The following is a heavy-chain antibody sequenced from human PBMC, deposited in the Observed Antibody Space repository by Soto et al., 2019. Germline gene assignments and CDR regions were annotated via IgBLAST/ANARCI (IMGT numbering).Heavy chain of an antibody. D-gene: IGHD2-2*01. CDR1: GYTFTGYY. CDR3: ASPVVPAPIYYYGMDV. CDR2: INPNSGGI. J-gene: IGHJ6*02. V-gene: IGHV1-2*02. Sequence: QVQLVQSGAEVKKPGASVKVSCKASGYTFTGYYMHWVRQAPGQGLEWMGWINPNSGGINYAQKFQGRVTMTRDTSISTAYMELSRLRSDDTAVYYCASPVVPAPIYYYGMDVWGQGTTVTVSS.